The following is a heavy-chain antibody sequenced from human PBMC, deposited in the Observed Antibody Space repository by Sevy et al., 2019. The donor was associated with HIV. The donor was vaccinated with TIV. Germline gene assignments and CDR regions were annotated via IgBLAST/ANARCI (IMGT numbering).Heavy chain of an antibody. V-gene: IGHV3-23*01. J-gene: IGHJ6*03. D-gene: IGHD6-19*01. CDR1: GFTFSSYA. CDR2: ISGSGGST. CDR3: AKAVAGYYYYYMDV. Sequence: GGSLRLSCAASGFTFSSYAMSWVRQAPGKGLEWVSAISGSGGSTYYADSVKGRFTISRDNSKNTLYLQMNSLRAEDTAVYYCAKAVAGYYYYYMDVWGKRTTVTVSS.